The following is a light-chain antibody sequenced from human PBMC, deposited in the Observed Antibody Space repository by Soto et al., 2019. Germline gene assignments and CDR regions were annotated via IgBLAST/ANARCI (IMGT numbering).Light chain of an antibody. V-gene: IGKV3-11*02. CDR1: QGVDKF. J-gene: IGKJ5*01. Sequence: EIVLTQSPATLSLYPGERATLSCRASQGVDKFLAWYQQKPGQAPRLLIYDTSNRATGVPARFSGSGSGRDFTLTISSLEPEDFALYYCQQRQYWPPITFGQGTRLEIK. CDR2: DTS. CDR3: QQRQYWPPIT.